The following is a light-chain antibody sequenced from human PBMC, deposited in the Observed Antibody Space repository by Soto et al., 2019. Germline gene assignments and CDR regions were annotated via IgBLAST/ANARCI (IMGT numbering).Light chain of an antibody. V-gene: IGKV3-20*01. Sequence: EIVLTQSPVTLSLSPGERATLSCRASQSVRSSYLAWYQHKPGQAPRLLIYGASSRATGIPDRFSGSGSGTDFPLTINRLEAEDFAVYYCQQYTDSATFGQGTKLEIK. CDR1: QSVRSSY. J-gene: IGKJ2*01. CDR2: GAS. CDR3: QQYTDSAT.